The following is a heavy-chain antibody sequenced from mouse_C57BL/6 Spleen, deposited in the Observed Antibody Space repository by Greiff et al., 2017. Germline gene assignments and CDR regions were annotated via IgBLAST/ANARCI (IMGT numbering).Heavy chain of an antibody. J-gene: IGHJ3*01. D-gene: IGHD2-4*01. V-gene: IGHV1-59*01. CDR1: GYTFTSYW. CDR2: IDPSDSYT. Sequence: QVQLQQPGAELVRPGTSVKLSCKASGYTFTSYWMHWVKQRPGQGLEWIGVIDPSDSYTNYNPKFKGKATLTVDTSSSTAYLQLSSLTSDDSAVYYCAYYDYAFAYWGQGTLVTVSA. CDR3: AYYDYAFAY.